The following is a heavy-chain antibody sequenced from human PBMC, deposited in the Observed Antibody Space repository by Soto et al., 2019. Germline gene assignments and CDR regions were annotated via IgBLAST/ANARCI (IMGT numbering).Heavy chain of an antibody. D-gene: IGHD3-3*01. CDR2: ISSSSSYI. Sequence: EVQLVESGGGLVKPGGSLRLSCAASGFTFSSYSINWVRQAPGKGLEWVSSISSSSSYIYYADSVKGRFTISRDNAKNSLYRQMNSLRAEDTAVYYCARDLNTYYDFWSGYYDYWGQGTLVTVSS. CDR1: GFTFSSYS. CDR3: ARDLNTYYDFWSGYYDY. J-gene: IGHJ4*02. V-gene: IGHV3-21*01.